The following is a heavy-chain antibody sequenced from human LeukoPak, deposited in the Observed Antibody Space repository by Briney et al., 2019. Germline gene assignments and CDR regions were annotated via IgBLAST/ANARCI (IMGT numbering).Heavy chain of an antibody. CDR1: GFTFSSSW. CDR3: VRDLILTWTPGDDFDH. V-gene: IGHV3-74*01. D-gene: IGHD3-16*01. Sequence: GGSLRLSCAASGFTFSSSWMHWVRQAPGKGLVWVSRITRDGSSTTYADSVKGRFTTSRENAKNTVYLQMDSLRAEDTAVYYCVRDLILTWTPGDDFDHWGQGTLVTVSS. CDR2: ITRDGSST. J-gene: IGHJ4*02.